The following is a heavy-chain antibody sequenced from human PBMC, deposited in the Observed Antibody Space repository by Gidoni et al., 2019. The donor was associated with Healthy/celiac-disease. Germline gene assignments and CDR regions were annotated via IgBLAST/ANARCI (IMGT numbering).Heavy chain of an antibody. D-gene: IGHD2-8*01. CDR3: ARIIYSRSVYAASPGAFDI. V-gene: IGHV2-70*01. CDR2: IDWDDDK. J-gene: IGHJ3*02. Sequence: QVTLRESGPALVKPTQTLTLTCTFSGFSLSTSGMCVSWIRQPPGKALEWLALIDWDDDKYYSTSLKTRLTISKDTSKNQVVLTMTNMDPVDTATYYCARIIYSRSVYAASPGAFDIWGQGTMVTVSS. CDR1: GFSLSTSGMC.